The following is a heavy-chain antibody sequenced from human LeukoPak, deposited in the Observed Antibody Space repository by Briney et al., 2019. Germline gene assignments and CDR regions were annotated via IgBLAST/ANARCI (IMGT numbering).Heavy chain of an antibody. D-gene: IGHD4-17*01. J-gene: IGHJ3*02. CDR2: ISGSGGTT. Sequence: HAGGSLRLSCAASGFTFSSYAMSWVRQAPGKGLEWVSAISGSGGTTYYADSVWGRFTISRDNSKKTLYLQMNSLRAEDTAVYHCAKDGYGAHGDAFDIWGQGTMVTVSS. V-gene: IGHV3-23*01. CDR3: AKDGYGAHGDAFDI. CDR1: GFTFSSYA.